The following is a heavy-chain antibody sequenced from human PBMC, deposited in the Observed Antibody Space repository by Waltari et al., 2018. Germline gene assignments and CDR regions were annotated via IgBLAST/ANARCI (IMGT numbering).Heavy chain of an antibody. D-gene: IGHD1-7*01. CDR1: GGSISSGSYY. V-gene: IGHV4-39*07. J-gene: IGHJ5*02. CDR3: ASYNWNYAWFDP. CDR2: IYYSGST. Sequence: QLQLQESGPGLVKPSETLSLACTVSGGSISSGSYYWGWIRQPPGKGLEWIGTIYYSGSTYYNPSLKSRLTISVDTSKNQFSLNLSSVTAADTAGYYCASYNWNYAWFDPLGQGTLVTVSS.